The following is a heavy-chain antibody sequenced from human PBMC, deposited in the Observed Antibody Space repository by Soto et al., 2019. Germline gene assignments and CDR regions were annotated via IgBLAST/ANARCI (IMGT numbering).Heavy chain of an antibody. D-gene: IGHD3-3*01. CDR3: ARQHRGYDFWSGYFEFAGRRNHYHYGMDV. Sequence: WIRQPPGKGLDWIRSIYYSGSTYYNPSLKSRVTISVDTSKNQFSLKLSSVTAADTAVYYCARQHRGYDFWSGYFEFAGRRNHYHYGMDVWGQGTTVTV. V-gene: IGHV4-39*01. J-gene: IGHJ6*02. CDR2: IYYSGST.